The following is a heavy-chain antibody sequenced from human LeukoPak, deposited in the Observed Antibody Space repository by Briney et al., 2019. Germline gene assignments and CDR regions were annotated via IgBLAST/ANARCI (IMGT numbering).Heavy chain of an antibody. CDR2: ISYDGSNK. J-gene: IGHJ4*02. CDR3: AKYEGHIY. D-gene: IGHD2-21*01. CDR1: GFTFSSYG. V-gene: IGHV3-30*18. Sequence: GGSLRLSCAASGFTFSSYGMHWVRQAPGKGLEWVAVISYDGSNKYYAGSVKGRFTISRDNSKNTLYLQMNSLRAEDTAVYYCAKYEGHIYWGQGTLVTVSS.